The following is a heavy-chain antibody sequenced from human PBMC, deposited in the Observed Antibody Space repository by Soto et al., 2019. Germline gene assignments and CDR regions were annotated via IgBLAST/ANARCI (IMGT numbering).Heavy chain of an antibody. CDR3: ARGGGKYYYESSGHSNHAMDV. Sequence: SETVSLPYTVSGGPVRRHCRCWRRQPPGKGLEWMGYIYASGNTDYTPSLKSRVTISLDTSKNQFSLKLSSVTTADTAVYYCARGGGKYYYESSGHSNHAMDVWGQGTTVTVSS. CDR2: IYASGNT. V-gene: IGHV4-59*02. J-gene: IGHJ6*02. D-gene: IGHD3-22*01. CDR1: GGPVRRHC.